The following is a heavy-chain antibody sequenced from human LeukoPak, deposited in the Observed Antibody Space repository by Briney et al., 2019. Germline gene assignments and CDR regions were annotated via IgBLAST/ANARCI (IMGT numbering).Heavy chain of an antibody. CDR2: INHSGST. D-gene: IGHD3-3*01. CDR1: GGSSGGYN. CDR3: AKAFRFWSGYSINWFDP. V-gene: IGHV4-34*01. Sequence: SETLSLTGAVYGGSSGGYNWSWFRKPPGRGLEWIGEINHSGSTNYNPSLKSRVTISVDTSKNQFSLKLSSVTAEDTAVYYCAKAFRFWSGYSINWFDPWGQGTLVTVSS. J-gene: IGHJ5*02.